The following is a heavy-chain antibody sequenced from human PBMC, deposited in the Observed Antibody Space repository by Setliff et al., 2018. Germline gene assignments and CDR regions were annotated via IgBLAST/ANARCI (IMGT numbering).Heavy chain of an antibody. D-gene: IGHD3-16*02. CDR2: VNTNTGNP. CDR1: KYIFIKYD. V-gene: IGHV7-4-1*02. Sequence: ASVKVSCKASKYIFIKYDINWVRQAPGQGLEWMGRVNTNTGNPSYAQGFTGRFVFSLDTSVSTAYLQISSLKPEDTAMYYCARASRFATIVWKGDYYMDVWGKGTTVTVSS. J-gene: IGHJ6*03. CDR3: ARASRFATIVWKGDYYMDV.